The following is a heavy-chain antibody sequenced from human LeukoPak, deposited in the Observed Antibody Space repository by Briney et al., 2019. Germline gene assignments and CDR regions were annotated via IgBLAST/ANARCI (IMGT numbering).Heavy chain of an antibody. Sequence: ASVKVSCKASGYTFTSYDINWVRQATGQGLEWMGWMNPNSGNTGYAQKFQGRVTITRNTSISTAYMELSSLRSEDTAVYYCARCSPGDSSNFYAVLQYWGQGTRVTVST. V-gene: IGHV1-8*03. D-gene: IGHD3-22*01. CDR2: MNPNSGNT. CDR1: GYTFTSYD. J-gene: IGHJ4*02. CDR3: ARCSPGDSSNFYAVLQY.